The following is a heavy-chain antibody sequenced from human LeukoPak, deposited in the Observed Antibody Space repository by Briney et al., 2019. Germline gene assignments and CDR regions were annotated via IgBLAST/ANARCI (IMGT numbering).Heavy chain of an antibody. D-gene: IGHD2-15*01. CDR2: ISGSGGST. CDR3: ARTPSYCSGGRCCVSHYFDC. CDR1: GFTFSSYA. Sequence: PGGSLRLSCAASGFTFSSYAMSWVRQAPGKGLEWVSAISGSGGSTYYADSVKGRFTISRDNAKNSLYLQMNSLRAEDTASYYCARTPSYCSGGRCCVSHYFDCWGQGTLATVSS. V-gene: IGHV3-23*01. J-gene: IGHJ4*02.